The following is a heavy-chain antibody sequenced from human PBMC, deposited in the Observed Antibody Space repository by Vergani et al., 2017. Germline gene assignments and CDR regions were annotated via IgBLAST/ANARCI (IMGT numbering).Heavy chain of an antibody. CDR1: GFTLSNYA. CDR2: ISYEGTNK. J-gene: IGHJ4*02. D-gene: IGHD5-18*01. Sequence: QVQLVESGGGVVQPGRSLRLFCAASGFTLSNYALHWVRPAPAKGLEWVAVISYEGTNKYYADSVKGRFTISRDTSTNTLYLQMNSLRTEDTAVYYCARDPDSAWYFDYWGQGTLVTVSS. CDR3: ARDPDSAWYFDY. V-gene: IGHV3-30*04.